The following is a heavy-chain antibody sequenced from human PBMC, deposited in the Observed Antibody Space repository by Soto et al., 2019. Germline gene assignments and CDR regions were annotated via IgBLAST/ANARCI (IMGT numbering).Heavy chain of an antibody. J-gene: IGHJ4*02. Sequence: EVPLLESGGGLVQPGESLRLSCAASGFTFSSYAMSWVRQAPGKGLEWVSVISGSDDSTYYAGSVKGRFTISRDNSNNTLYLQMNSRRAEDTAVSYCAEMSSSSTFDYRRQGTLVTVSS. CDR2: ISGSDDST. D-gene: IGHD6-6*01. CDR1: GFTFSSYA. CDR3: AEMSSSSTFDY. V-gene: IGHV3-23*01.